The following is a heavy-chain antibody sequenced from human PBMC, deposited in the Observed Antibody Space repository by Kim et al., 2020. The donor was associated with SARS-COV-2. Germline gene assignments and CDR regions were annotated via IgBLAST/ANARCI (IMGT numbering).Heavy chain of an antibody. J-gene: IGHJ3*02. CDR3: ARKGLNTSGWHAFDI. CDR2: MNPNSGNT. CDR1: GYTFTSYD. Sequence: ASVKVSCKASGYTFTSYDINWVRQATGQGLEWMGWMNPNSGNTGYAQKFQGRVTMTRNTSISTAYMELSSLRSDDTAIYYCARKGLNTSGWHAFDIWGQGTVVTVSS. D-gene: IGHD6-19*01. V-gene: IGHV1-8*01.